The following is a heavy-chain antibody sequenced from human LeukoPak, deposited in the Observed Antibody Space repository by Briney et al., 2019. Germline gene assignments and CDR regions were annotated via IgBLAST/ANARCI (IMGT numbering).Heavy chain of an antibody. Sequence: GGSLRLSCSASGFTFSSYAMHWVRKAPGKGLEYVSAITSNGGSTDYADSVTGRITVSRDNSKNTLYLQMSSLRAEDTAVYYCVKTQFYYDSSGRYYFDYWGQGTLVTVSS. V-gene: IGHV3-64D*06. D-gene: IGHD3-22*01. CDR3: VKTQFYYDSSGRYYFDY. CDR1: GFTFSSYA. J-gene: IGHJ4*02. CDR2: ITSNGGST.